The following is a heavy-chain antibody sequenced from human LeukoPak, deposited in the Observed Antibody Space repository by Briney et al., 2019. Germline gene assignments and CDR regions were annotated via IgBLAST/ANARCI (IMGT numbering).Heavy chain of an antibody. V-gene: IGHV2-70*11. J-gene: IGHJ3*02. CDR1: GFSLSTGEMS. CDR2: IDWDDDK. D-gene: IGHD3-10*01. CDR3: ARKLYGSGSSNAFDI. Sequence: RESGPALVKPTQTLTLTCTFSGFSLSTGEMSVSWVRQPPGQALEWLARIDWDDDKYYSTSLKTRLTISKDTSKNPVVLTMTNMDPVDTATYYCARKLYGSGSSNAFDIWGQGTMVTVSS.